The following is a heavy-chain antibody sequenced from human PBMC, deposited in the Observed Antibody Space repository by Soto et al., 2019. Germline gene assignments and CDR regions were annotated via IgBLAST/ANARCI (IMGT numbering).Heavy chain of an antibody. CDR3: GKVLVGATGHTDSDS. CDR2: IDYNGVT. CDR1: GGSIYRSGYY. J-gene: IGHJ4*02. V-gene: IGHV4-39*01. Sequence: ETLSLTCTVSGGSIYRSGYYWGWIRQPPGRGLEWIGNIDYNGVTYSNPSLKSRVTISRDTSKNQFSLKLTSVTAADTALYYCGKVLVGATGHTDSDSWGPGTLVTVS. D-gene: IGHD2-15*01.